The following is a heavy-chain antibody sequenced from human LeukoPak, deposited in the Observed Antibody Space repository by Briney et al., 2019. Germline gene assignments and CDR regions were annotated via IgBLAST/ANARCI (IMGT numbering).Heavy chain of an antibody. D-gene: IGHD3-3*02. Sequence: PGGSLRLSCAASGFTFSNYGMNWVRQAPGKGLEWVSYISSSGGTIYYADTVKGRFTISRDNAKNSLYLQMNSLRAEDTAVYYCARVDIYWFDPWGQGTLVTVSS. CDR1: GFTFSNYG. J-gene: IGHJ5*02. V-gene: IGHV3-48*04. CDR2: ISSSGGTI. CDR3: ARVDIYWFDP.